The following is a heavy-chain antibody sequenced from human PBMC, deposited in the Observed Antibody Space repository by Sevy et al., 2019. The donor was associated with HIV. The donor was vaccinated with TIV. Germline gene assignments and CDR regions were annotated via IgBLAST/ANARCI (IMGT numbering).Heavy chain of an antibody. Sequence: ASVKVSCKASGYTFTRYGMNWVRQAPGQGLEWMGWINTNTGNPTYAQGFTGRFVFSLDTSVSTAYLQISSLKAEDTAVYYCARTSRGIVVIPAAQHYYRMDVWGQGTTVTVSS. CDR3: ARTSRGIVVIPAAQHYYRMDV. J-gene: IGHJ6*02. V-gene: IGHV7-4-1*02. D-gene: IGHD2-2*01. CDR1: GYTFTRYG. CDR2: INTNTGNP.